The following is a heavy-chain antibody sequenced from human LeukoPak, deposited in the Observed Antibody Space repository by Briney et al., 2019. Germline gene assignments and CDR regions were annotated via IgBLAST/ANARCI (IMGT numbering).Heavy chain of an antibody. CDR3: ATDSSLCPDS. CDR2: IWYDGSNK. CDR1: GFTFTNYG. Sequence: GGSLRLSCAASGFTFTNYGMHWVRQPPGKGLEWVAVIWYDGSNKYYADSVKGRFTISRDNSKNTLYLQMNSLRAEDTAVYYCATDSSLCPDSWGQGTLVTVSS. D-gene: IGHD2-2*01. V-gene: IGHV3-33*01. J-gene: IGHJ5*01.